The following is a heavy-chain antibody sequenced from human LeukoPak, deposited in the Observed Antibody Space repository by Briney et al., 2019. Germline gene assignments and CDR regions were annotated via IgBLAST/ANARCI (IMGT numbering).Heavy chain of an antibody. D-gene: IGHD2-15*01. CDR2: INHSGST. V-gene: IGHV4-34*01. J-gene: IGHJ4*02. Sequence: SETLSLTCAVYGGSFSGDYWCWIRQPPGKGLGWIGEINHSGSTNYNPSLKSRVTISVDTSKNQFSLKLSPVTAADTAVYYCARGRIYGYWGQGTLVTV. CDR3: ARGRIYGY. CDR1: GGSFSGDY.